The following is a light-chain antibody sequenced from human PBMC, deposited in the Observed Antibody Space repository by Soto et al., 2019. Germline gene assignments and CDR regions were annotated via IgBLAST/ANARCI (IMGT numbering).Light chain of an antibody. V-gene: IGKV3-20*01. Sequence: EIVLTQSPATLSLSPGERATLSCRASQSISSAFLAWYQQKPGQAPRLLIYAASTRATGIPDRFSGSGSGTDFTLAISRLEPEDFAVYFCQQYGSSPALFTFGPGTKVDIK. CDR2: AAS. CDR3: QQYGSSPALFT. J-gene: IGKJ3*01. CDR1: QSISSAF.